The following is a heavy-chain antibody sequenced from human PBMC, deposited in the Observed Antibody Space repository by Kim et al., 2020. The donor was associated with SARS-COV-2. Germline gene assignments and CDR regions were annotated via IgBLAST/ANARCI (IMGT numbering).Heavy chain of an antibody. J-gene: IGHJ6*02. Sequence: QGRVTITRDTSASTAYMELSSLRSEDTAVYYCARDLSGYDYYYYYYGMDVWGQGTTVTVSS. CDR3: ARDLSGYDYYYYYYGMDV. V-gene: IGHV1-3*01. D-gene: IGHD5-12*01.